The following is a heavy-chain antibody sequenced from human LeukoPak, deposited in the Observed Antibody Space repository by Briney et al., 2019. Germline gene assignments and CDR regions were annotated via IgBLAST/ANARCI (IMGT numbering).Heavy chain of an antibody. CDR1: GFTFSNYW. D-gene: IGHD3-10*01. J-gene: IGHJ3*02. V-gene: IGHV3-74*03. Sequence: PGGSLRLSCAASGFTFSNYWMHWVRQAPGKGLVWVSRISTDGSSTTYADSVKGRFTISRENAKNSLYLQMNSLRAGDTAVYYCARVASDLYYYDAFDIWGQGTMVTVSS. CDR3: ARVASDLYYYDAFDI. CDR2: ISTDGSST.